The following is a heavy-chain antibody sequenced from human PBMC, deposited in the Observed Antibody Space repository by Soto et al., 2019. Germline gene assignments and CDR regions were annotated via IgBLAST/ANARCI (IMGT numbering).Heavy chain of an antibody. V-gene: IGHV3-15*07. D-gene: IGHD2-2*01. Sequence: PGGSLRLSCAASGFILSNAWINWVRQAPGKGLEWVGRIKSKADGGTTDFAAPVKGRFAISRDDSKNMMYMEMSSLRTEDTAVYYCTTDFYINMPIVRFDYCAHGTVVPVS. CDR1: GFILSNAW. CDR3: TTDFYINMPIVRFDY. J-gene: IGHJ4*01. CDR2: IKSKADGGTT.